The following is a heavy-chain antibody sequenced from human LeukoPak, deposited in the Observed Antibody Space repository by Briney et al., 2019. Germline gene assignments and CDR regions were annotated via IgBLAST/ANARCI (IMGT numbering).Heavy chain of an antibody. D-gene: IGHD3-22*01. Sequence: SETLSLTCTVSGGSISSSDFYWGWIRPPPGKGLEWIGVISYSGGTSYNPSLKSRVTISVDTSKSHFSLRLSSVTAADTAIYYCARLDKGINAAHFDYWGQGTLVTVSS. CDR2: ISYSGGT. V-gene: IGHV4-39*01. J-gene: IGHJ4*02. CDR3: ARLDKGINAAHFDY. CDR1: GGSISSSDFY.